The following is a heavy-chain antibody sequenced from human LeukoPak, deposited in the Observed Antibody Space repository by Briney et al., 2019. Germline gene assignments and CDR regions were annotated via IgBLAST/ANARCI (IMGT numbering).Heavy chain of an antibody. V-gene: IGHV3-21*01. CDR3: ARPSSDYDILTGYYGD. J-gene: IGHJ4*02. CDR1: GFTFSSYS. Sequence: GGSLRLSCAASGFTFSSYSMNLVRQAPGKGLEWVSSISSSSSYIYYADSVKGRFTISRDNAKNSLYLQMNSLRAEDTAVYYCARPSSDYDILTGYYGDWGQGTLVTVSS. D-gene: IGHD3-9*01. CDR2: ISSSSSYI.